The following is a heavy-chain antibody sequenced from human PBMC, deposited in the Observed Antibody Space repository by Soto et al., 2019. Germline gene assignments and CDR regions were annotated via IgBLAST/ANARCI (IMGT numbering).Heavy chain of an antibody. Sequence: PGGSLRLSCAASGFTFSSYAMHWVRQAPGKGLEWVAVISYDGSNKYYADSVKGRFTISRDNSKNTLYLQMNSLRAEDTAVYYCATDRTYAHEYWCQATLVTVSS. CDR2: ISYDGSNK. D-gene: IGHD4-17*01. J-gene: IGHJ4*02. CDR3: ATDRTYAHEY. V-gene: IGHV3-30-3*01. CDR1: GFTFSSYA.